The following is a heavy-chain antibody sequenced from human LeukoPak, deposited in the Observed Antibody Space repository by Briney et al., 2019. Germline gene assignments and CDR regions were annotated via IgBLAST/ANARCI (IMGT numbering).Heavy chain of an antibody. V-gene: IGHV4-59*12. CDR1: GGSISSYY. CDR2: ISYSGST. D-gene: IGHD3-10*01. Sequence: PSETLSLTCTVSGGSISSYYWSWIRQPPGKGLEWIGYISYSGSTDYNPSLKSRVTISVDTSKNQFSLKLNSVTAADTAVYYCARVRGRGYNWFDPWGQGTLVTVSS. CDR3: ARVRGRGYNWFDP. J-gene: IGHJ5*02.